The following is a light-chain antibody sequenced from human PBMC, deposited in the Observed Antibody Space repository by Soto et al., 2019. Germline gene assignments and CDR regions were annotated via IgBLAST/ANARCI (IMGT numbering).Light chain of an antibody. CDR1: QSVSSN. CDR3: QQRANWPPLT. J-gene: IGKJ4*01. CDR2: DAS. Sequence: EIVLTQSPATLSLSPGERATLSCRASQSVSSNLAWYQHKPGLAPGLLIYDASNRATGIPARFSGSGSGTDFTLTISSLEPEDFAVYYCQQRANWPPLTFGGGTKVEI. V-gene: IGKV3-11*01.